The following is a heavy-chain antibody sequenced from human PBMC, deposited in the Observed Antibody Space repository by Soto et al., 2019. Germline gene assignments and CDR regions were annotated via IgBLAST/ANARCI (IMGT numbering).Heavy chain of an antibody. Sequence: EVQLMESGGGLVQPGGSLSLSCAASGFIFSDYAISWVRQAPGKGLEWVSGAGGSDVTTYYADSLKGRLTISRDNSKYTLYLQMNSLRAEDTAVYYCANAPRPYTGETSDDFSMEVWVKRNTVTGSS. CDR1: GFIFSDYA. D-gene: IGHD2-8*02. CDR3: ANAPRPYTGETSDDFSMEV. V-gene: IGHV3-23*01. J-gene: IGHJ6*03. CDR2: AGGSDVTT.